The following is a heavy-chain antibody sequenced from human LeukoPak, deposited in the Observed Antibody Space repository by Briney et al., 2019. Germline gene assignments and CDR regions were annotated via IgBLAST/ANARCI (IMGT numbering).Heavy chain of an antibody. Sequence: GASVKVSCKNSGYTFTDFGIYWVGHAPGQGLEWLGWITPYNGNTNHLQNLQGRITMTTDTSTSTAYLELRGLTSDDTAVYYCTIDLGHVVAGTAFDMWGQGTMVIVSS. CDR2: ITPYNGNT. J-gene: IGHJ3*02. CDR3: TIDLGHVVAGTAFDM. D-gene: IGHD6-19*01. V-gene: IGHV1-18*01. CDR1: GYTFTDFG.